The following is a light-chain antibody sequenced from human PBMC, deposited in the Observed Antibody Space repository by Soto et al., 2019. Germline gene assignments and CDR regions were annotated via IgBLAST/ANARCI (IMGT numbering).Light chain of an antibody. V-gene: IGLV2-14*03. CDR2: DVS. CDR1: SSDVGVYNY. CDR3: SSYTTGNARQIV. J-gene: IGLJ1*01. Sequence: QSVLTQPASVSGSPGQSINISCTGTSSDVGVYNYVSWYQHHPGKAPKLIIYDVSNRPSGVSNPFSGSKSGNTASLTISGLHPENEADYYYSSYTTGNARQIVFGTGTKLTVL.